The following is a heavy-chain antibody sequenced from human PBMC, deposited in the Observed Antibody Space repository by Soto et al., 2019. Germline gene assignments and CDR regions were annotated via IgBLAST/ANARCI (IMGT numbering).Heavy chain of an antibody. Sequence: GGSLRLSCAASGFTFSSYGMHWVRQAPGKGLEWVAVISYDGSNKYYADSVKGRFTISRDNSKDTLYLQMNSLRAEDTAVYYCAKDVVVGATPGLGDYYYYYGMDVWGQGTTVTVSS. CDR1: GFTFSSYG. CDR2: ISYDGSNK. V-gene: IGHV3-30*18. D-gene: IGHD1-26*01. J-gene: IGHJ6*02. CDR3: AKDVVVGATPGLGDYYYYYGMDV.